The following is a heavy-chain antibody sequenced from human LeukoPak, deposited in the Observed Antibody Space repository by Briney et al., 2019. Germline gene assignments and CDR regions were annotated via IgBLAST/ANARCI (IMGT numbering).Heavy chain of an antibody. CDR2: TIPMFGTA. J-gene: IGHJ4*02. CDR1: GGTFSSYA. Sequence: SVKVSCKASGGTFSSYAISWVRQAPGQGLEWMGGTIPMFGTANYVQKFQGRVTIATEESTSTTYMELSSLGSEDTAMYYCARVFARGGEISGSYYYYWGQGTLVTVSS. V-gene: IGHV1-69*05. CDR3: ARVFARGGEISGSYYYY. D-gene: IGHD1-26*01.